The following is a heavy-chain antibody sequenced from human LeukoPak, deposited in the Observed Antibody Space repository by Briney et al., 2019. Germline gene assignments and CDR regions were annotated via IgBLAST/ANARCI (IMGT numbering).Heavy chain of an antibody. CDR3: ATDRMWYSSSWYYFDY. V-gene: IGHV1-24*01. J-gene: IGHJ4*02. D-gene: IGHD6-13*01. CDR2: FDPEDGET. CDR1: GYTLTELS. Sequence: ASVKVSCKVSGYTLTELSMHWVRQAPGKGLEWMGGFDPEDGETIYAQKFQGRVTMTEDTSTDTANMELSSLRSEDTAVHYCATDRMWYSSSWYYFDYWGQGTLVTVSS.